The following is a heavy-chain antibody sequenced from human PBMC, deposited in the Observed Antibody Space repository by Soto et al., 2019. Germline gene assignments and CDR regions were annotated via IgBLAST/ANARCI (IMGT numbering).Heavy chain of an antibody. J-gene: IGHJ6*02. CDR1: GYTFTSYY. V-gene: IGHV1-46*01. CDR3: ARAAKVAYGVSMDV. CDR2: INTSGCST. D-gene: IGHD5-12*01. Sequence: QVQLVQSGDEVKKPGASVKVSCKASGYTFTSYYMHWVRQAPGQGLEWMGIINTSGCSTSYAQKFDGRVTMTRDTSTSTVYREVSCMRSEATSVYCCARAAKVAYGVSMDVCGQGTTITFSS.